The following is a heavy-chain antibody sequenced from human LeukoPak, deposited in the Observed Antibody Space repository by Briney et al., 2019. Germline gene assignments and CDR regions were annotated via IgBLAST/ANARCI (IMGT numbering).Heavy chain of an antibody. D-gene: IGHD3-10*01. CDR2: IRYDGSNK. J-gene: IGHJ4*02. CDR1: GFTFSSYG. Sequence: GGSLRLSCAASGFTFSSYGMHWVRQAPGKGLEWVAFIRYDGSNKYYADSVKGRFTISRDNSKNTLYLQMNSLRAEDTAVYYCAKDRVSVWFGELLSPLDYWGQGTLVTVSS. V-gene: IGHV3-30*02. CDR3: AKDRVSVWFGELLSPLDY.